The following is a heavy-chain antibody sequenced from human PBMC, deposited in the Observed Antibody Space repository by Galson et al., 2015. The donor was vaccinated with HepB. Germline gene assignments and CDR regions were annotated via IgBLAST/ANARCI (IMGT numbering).Heavy chain of an antibody. D-gene: IGHD5-18*01. V-gene: IGHV3-11*01. CDR3: AKDDRRGMAMVLRHYYYHYAMDV. CDR1: GFPFSDYY. Sequence: SLRLSCAASGFPFSDYYMNWVRQAPGKGLEWVSYISPSGGTIHYADSVKGRFTISRDNAKKSLYLQMKSLRAEDSAVYYCAKDDRRGMAMVLRHYYYHYAMDVWGQGTTVTVSS. J-gene: IGHJ6*02. CDR2: ISPSGGTI.